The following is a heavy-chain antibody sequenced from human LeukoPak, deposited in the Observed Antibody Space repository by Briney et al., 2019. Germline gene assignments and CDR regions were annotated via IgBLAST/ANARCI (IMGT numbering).Heavy chain of an antibody. V-gene: IGHV3-9*01. CDR3: ATGYSSGWYFYFQH. Sequence: GGSLRLSCAASGFTFDDYAMHWVRQAPGKGLEWVSGISWNSGSIGYADSVKGRFTISRDNAKNSLSLRMNSLSAEDTAVYYCATGYSSGWYFYFQHWGQGSLVSVSS. CDR1: GFTFDDYA. D-gene: IGHD6-19*01. J-gene: IGHJ1*01. CDR2: ISWNSGSI.